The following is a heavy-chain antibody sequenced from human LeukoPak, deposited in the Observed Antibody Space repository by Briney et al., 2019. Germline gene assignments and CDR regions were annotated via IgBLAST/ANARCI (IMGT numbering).Heavy chain of an antibody. CDR1: GGSISSSSYY. CDR2: IYYSGST. D-gene: IGHD3-22*01. V-gene: IGHV4-39*07. J-gene: IGHJ4*02. Sequence: PSETLSLTCTVSGGSISSSSYYWGWIRQPPGKGLEWIGSIYYSGSTYYNPSLKSRVTISVDTSKNQFSLKLSSVTAADTAVYYCARGTDSSGYYYYWGQGTLVTVSS. CDR3: ARGTDSSGYYYY.